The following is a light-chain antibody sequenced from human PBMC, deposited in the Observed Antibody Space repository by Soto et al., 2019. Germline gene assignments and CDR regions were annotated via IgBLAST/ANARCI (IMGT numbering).Light chain of an antibody. CDR2: DAS. J-gene: IGKJ2*01. CDR1: QSINSW. Sequence: DIQMTQSPSTLSASVGDKVTITCRASQSINSWLAWYQQKPGKAPKLLIYDASSLESGVPSRFSGSGSGTEFTLTISSLQPDDFATYYCQQYNSYPYTFGQGTKVDIK. V-gene: IGKV1-5*01. CDR3: QQYNSYPYT.